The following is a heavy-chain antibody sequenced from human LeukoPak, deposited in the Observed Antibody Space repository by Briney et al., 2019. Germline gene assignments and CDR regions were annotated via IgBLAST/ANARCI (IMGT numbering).Heavy chain of an antibody. V-gene: IGHV3-23*01. D-gene: IGHD3-10*01. CDR3: AKFVGYGSGSYYSPLDY. CDR1: GFTFSSYA. J-gene: IGHJ4*02. CDR2: ISGSGGST. Sequence: GGSLRLSCAASGFTFSSYAMSWVRQAPGKGLEWVSAISGSGGSTYYADSVKGRFTISRDNSKSTLYLQMNSLRAEDTAVYYCAKFVGYGSGSYYSPLDYWGQGTLVTVSS.